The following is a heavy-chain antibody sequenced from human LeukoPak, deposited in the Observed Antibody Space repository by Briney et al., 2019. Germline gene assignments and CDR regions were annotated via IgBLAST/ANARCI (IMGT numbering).Heavy chain of an antibody. CDR1: GFTVSSYA. Sequence: PGGSLRLSCAASGFTVSSYAMAWVRQAPGKGLEWVAHIKQDGSYTEYGDSLKGRFTISRDNAENSLFLQMNSLRVEDTAVYYCARWRSGRSEFDYWGQGTLVTVSS. J-gene: IGHJ4*02. V-gene: IGHV3-7*01. CDR3: ARWRSGRSEFDY. D-gene: IGHD6-19*01. CDR2: IKQDGSYT.